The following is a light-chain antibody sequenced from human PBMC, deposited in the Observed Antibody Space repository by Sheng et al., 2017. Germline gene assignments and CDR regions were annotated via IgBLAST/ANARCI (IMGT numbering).Light chain of an antibody. Sequence: EIVLTQSPDTLSLSPGERATLSCRASQGVNSNYFAWYQQKPGQGPRLLIYGISSRATGIPDRFSGSGSGTDFTLTPSADWSLKILQCINCQQYGSSPRTFGPGTKVDIK. CDR1: QGVNSNY. V-gene: IGKV3-20*01. CDR2: GIS. J-gene: IGKJ3*01. CDR3: QQYGSSPRT.